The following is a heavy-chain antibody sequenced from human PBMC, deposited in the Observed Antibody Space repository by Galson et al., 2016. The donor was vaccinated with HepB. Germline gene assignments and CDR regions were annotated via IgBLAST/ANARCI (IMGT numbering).Heavy chain of an antibody. V-gene: IGHV4-34*01. Sequence: ETLSLTCTVSGGSISSAETYWSWIRQPPGKGLEWIGEITNSGTINYSPSLKSRVTISADTSKNQFSLKVSSVTAADTAMYYCARGRYGGAASWGQGTLVIVSS. J-gene: IGHJ4*02. CDR2: ITNSGTI. D-gene: IGHD5-12*01. CDR1: GGSISSAETY. CDR3: ARGRYGGAAS.